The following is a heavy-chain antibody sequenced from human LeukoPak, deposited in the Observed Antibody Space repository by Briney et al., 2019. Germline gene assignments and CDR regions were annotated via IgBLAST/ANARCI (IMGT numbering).Heavy chain of an antibody. D-gene: IGHD4-23*01. CDR2: IIPIFGTA. V-gene: IGHV1-69*01. J-gene: IGHJ4*02. CDR3: ARDLGLYGGNSALDY. Sequence: SVKVSCKASGSTFSSYAISWVRQAPGQGLEWMGGIIPIFGTANYAQKFQGRVTITADESTSTAYMELSSLRSEDTAVYYCARDLGLYGGNSALDYWGQGTLVTVSS. CDR1: GSTFSSYA.